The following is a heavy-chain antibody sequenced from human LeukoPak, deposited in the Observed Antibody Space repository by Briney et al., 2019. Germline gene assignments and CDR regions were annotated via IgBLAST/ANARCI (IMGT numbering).Heavy chain of an antibody. CDR2: ISAYNGNT. D-gene: IGHD1-26*01. V-gene: IGHV1-18*01. CDR3: ARAAGSGSYYFQH. J-gene: IGHJ1*01. CDR1: GYTFTSYG. Sequence: ASVKVSCKASGYTFTSYGISGVRQAPGQGLEWMGWISAYNGNTNYAQKLQGRVTMTTATSPSTAYMELRSLRSDDTAVYFCARAAGSGSYYFQHWGQGTLVTASS.